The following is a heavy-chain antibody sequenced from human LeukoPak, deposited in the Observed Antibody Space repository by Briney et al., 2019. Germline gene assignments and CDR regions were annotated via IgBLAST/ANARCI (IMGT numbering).Heavy chain of an antibody. CDR3: VREGLGGTPYRGNFDY. Sequence: GGSLRLSCAASGFSFSDCGMHWVRQAPDKGLEWVELIWKDGGDKYYSDSVKGRFTISRDNSKNTLDLQMNSLSAEDTAIYYCVREGLGGTPYRGNFDYWGQGTLVTVSS. CDR1: GFSFSDCG. D-gene: IGHD1-1*01. V-gene: IGHV3-33*01. CDR2: IWKDGGDK. J-gene: IGHJ4*02.